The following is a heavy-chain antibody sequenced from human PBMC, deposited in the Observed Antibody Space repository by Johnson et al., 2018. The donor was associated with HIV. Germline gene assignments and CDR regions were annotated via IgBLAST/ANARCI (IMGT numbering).Heavy chain of an antibody. D-gene: IGHD3-22*01. CDR2: ISWNSGSI. Sequence: VQLVESGGGLVQPGRSLRLSCAASGFTFDDYAMHWVRQAPGKGLEWVSGISWNSGSIGYADSVKGRFTISRDNAKNTLYLQMNSLRAEDTAVYYCAKRGSTVIGGAGAFDIWGQGTMVTVSS. V-gene: IGHV3-9*01. J-gene: IGHJ3*02. CDR3: AKRGSTVIGGAGAFDI. CDR1: GFTFDDYA.